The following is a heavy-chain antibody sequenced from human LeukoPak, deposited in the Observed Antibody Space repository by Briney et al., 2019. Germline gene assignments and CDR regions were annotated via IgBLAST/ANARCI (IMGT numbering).Heavy chain of an antibody. CDR3: ARAGGGYDSSGYYHTGPIDY. V-gene: IGHV4-59*01. CDR1: GGSISSYY. Sequence: KPSETLSLTCTVSGGSISSYYWSWIRQPPGKGLEWIGYIYYSGSTNYNPSLKSRVTISVDTSKNQFSLKLSSVTAADTAMYYCARAGGGYDSSGYYHTGPIDYWGQGTLVTVSS. J-gene: IGHJ4*02. D-gene: IGHD3-22*01. CDR2: IYYSGST.